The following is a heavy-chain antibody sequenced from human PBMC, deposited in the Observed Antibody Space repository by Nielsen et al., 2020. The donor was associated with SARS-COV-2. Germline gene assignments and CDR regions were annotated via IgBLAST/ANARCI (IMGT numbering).Heavy chain of an antibody. D-gene: IGHD2-15*01. CDR1: GGSISSSSYY. CDR3: ARHERGWSRDDAFDI. V-gene: IGHV4-39*01. Sequence: SETLSLTCTVSGGSISSSSYYWGWIRQPPGKGLEWIGSIYYSGSTYYNLSLKSRVTISVDTSKNQFSLKLSSVTAADTAVYYCARHERGWSRDDAFDIWGQGTMVTVSS. J-gene: IGHJ3*02. CDR2: IYYSGST.